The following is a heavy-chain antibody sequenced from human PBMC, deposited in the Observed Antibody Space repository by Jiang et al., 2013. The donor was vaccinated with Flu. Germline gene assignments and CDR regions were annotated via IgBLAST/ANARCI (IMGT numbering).Heavy chain of an antibody. CDR3: ARDPGAYYSDSYSDY. D-gene: IGHD3-22*01. CDR2: ISAKSGNT. CDR1: GYAFTSYS. J-gene: IGHJ4*02. Sequence: SGAEVKKPGASVKVSCKASGYAFTSYSLSWVRQAPGQGLEWMGWISAKSGNTDYAQKFQGRVTMTTDTSTSTAYMELTDLISDDTAVYYCARDPGAYYSDSYSDYWGQGTLVTVSS. V-gene: IGHV1-18*01.